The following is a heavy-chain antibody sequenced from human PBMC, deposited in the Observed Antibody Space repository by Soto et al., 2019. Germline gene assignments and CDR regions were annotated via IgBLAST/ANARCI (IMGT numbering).Heavy chain of an antibody. Sequence: QITLKESGPTLVKPTQTLTLTCTFSGFSLSTSGVGVGWIRQPPGKALEWLALIYWDDDKRYSPSLKSRLTITKDTSKNQLVLTMTHMHPVDTATYYCAHSSYSSSSMAFDYWGQGTLVTVSS. CDR2: IYWDDDK. CDR3: AHSSYSSSSMAFDY. CDR1: GFSLSTSGVG. J-gene: IGHJ4*02. V-gene: IGHV2-5*02. D-gene: IGHD6-13*01.